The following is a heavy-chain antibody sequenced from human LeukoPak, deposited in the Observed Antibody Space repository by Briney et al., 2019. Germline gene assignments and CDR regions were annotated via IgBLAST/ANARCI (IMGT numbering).Heavy chain of an antibody. V-gene: IGHV4-38-2*02. CDR2: IHHSGST. Sequence: PSETLSLTCTVSGYSISSGYYWGWIRQPPGKGLGWIGSIHHSGSTYYKPSLKSRLTISVDTSKNQFSLKLSSVTAADTAVYYCATYSNYIDYWGQGTLVTVSS. CDR1: GYSISSGYY. D-gene: IGHD4-11*01. J-gene: IGHJ4*02. CDR3: ATYSNYIDY.